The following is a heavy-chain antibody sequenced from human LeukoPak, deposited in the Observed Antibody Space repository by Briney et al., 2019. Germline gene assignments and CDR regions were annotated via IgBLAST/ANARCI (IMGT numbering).Heavy chain of an antibody. J-gene: IGHJ5*02. D-gene: IGHD3-22*01. CDR2: LFPSSGAT. V-gene: IGHV1-46*01. Sequence: ASVKVSCKASRYTLTTYTVHWVRQAPGQGLEWMSRLFPSSGATSYAQKFQGRVTVTMDTSTGTIYMELSSLRSEDTAVYYCARGPPVVVINGGWFDPWGQGTLVTVSS. CDR3: ARGPPVVVINGGWFDP. CDR1: RYTLTTYT.